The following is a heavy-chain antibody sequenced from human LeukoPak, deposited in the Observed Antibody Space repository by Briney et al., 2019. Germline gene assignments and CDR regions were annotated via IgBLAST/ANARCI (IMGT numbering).Heavy chain of an antibody. CDR2: IKQDGSEK. V-gene: IGHV3-7*03. J-gene: IGHJ4*02. D-gene: IGHD3-10*01. CDR1: GFTFSSYW. Sequence: PGGSLRLSCAASGFTFSSYWMSWVRQAPGKGLEWVANIKQDGSEKYYVDSVKGRFTISRDNSKNTLYLQMNSLRAEDTAVYYCAKLPNYYGSGRVRDYYFDYWGQGTLVTVSS. CDR3: AKLPNYYGSGRVRDYYFDY.